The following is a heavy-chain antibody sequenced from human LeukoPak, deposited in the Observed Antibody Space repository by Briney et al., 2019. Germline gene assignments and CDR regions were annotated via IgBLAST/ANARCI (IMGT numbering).Heavy chain of an antibody. Sequence: GGSLRLSCAASGFTFDDYGMSWVRQAPGKGLEWVSGINWNGGSTGYADSVKGRFNIPRDNPKNSLYLQMNSLRAEDTALYYCARGPDIVVVVAAEDYFDYWGQGTLVTVSS. D-gene: IGHD2-15*01. CDR2: INWNGGST. CDR3: ARGPDIVVVVAAEDYFDY. V-gene: IGHV3-20*04. J-gene: IGHJ4*02. CDR1: GFTFDDYG.